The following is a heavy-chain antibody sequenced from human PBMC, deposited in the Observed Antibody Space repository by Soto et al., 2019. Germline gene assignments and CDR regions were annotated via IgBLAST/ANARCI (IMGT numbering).Heavy chain of an antibody. CDR1: GGTFSSYA. J-gene: IGHJ6*02. D-gene: IGHD6-6*01. CDR3: SGSIAAHPQSSISYYYYYGMDV. CDR2: IIPIFGTA. V-gene: IGHV1-69*01. Sequence: QVQLVQSGAEVKKPGSSVKVSCKAPGGTFSSYAISWVRQAPGQGLEWMGGIIPIFGTANYAQKFQGRVTITADETTSTAYMELSSMSSEDTAVYYCSGSIAAHPQSSISYYYYYGMDVWGQGTTVTVSS.